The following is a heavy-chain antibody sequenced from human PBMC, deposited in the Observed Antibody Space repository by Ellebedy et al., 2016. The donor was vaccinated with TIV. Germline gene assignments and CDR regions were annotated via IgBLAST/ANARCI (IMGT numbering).Heavy chain of an antibody. J-gene: IGHJ4*02. D-gene: IGHD2-21*01. Sequence: SETLSLTXAVYGGSFSGYYWSWIRQPPGKGLEWIGEINHSGSTNYNPSLKSRVTISVDTSKNQFSLKLSSVTAADTAVYYCARDSPDCGGDCYRSNYFDYWGQGTLVTVSS. V-gene: IGHV4-34*01. CDR1: GGSFSGYY. CDR2: INHSGST. CDR3: ARDSPDCGGDCYRSNYFDY.